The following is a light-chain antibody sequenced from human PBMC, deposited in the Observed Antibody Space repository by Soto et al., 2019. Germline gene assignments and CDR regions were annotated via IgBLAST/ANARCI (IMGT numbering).Light chain of an antibody. CDR3: QKYDT. V-gene: IGKV3-20*01. J-gene: IGKJ2*01. Sequence: EIVLTQSPGTLSLSPGERVTVSCRASQTIKSRDLAWYQQRPGQAPRLLLYATSRWATGIPDRFTGSGSATAFTHIISRLYTQDFAVHYCQKYDTFGQGTKLEIK. CDR2: ATS. CDR1: QTIKSRD.